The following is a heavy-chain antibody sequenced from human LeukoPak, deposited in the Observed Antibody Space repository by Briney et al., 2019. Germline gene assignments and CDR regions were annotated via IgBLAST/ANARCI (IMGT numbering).Heavy chain of an antibody. D-gene: IGHD3-22*01. V-gene: IGHV4-61*05. Sequence: SETLSLTCTVSGGSISSSSYYWGWIRQPPGKGLEWIGRIYTSGSTNYNPSLKSRVTMSVDTSKNQFSLKLSSVTAADTAVYYCARTPIYYYDNSGYYNWGQGTLVTVSS. CDR3: ARTPIYYYDNSGYYN. J-gene: IGHJ4*02. CDR2: IYTSGST. CDR1: GGSISSSSYY.